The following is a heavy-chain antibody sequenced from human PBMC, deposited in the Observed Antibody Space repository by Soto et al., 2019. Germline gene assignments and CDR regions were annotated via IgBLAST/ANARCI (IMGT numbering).Heavy chain of an antibody. V-gene: IGHV4-59*08. CDR2: IYYSGST. Sequence: PSETLSLTCTVSGASISSYFWSWIRQPPGQRLEWIGYIYYSGSTNYNPSLKSRVTISVDTSKNQFSLKLNSVTAADTAVYYCATARTGTTLIDYWGQGTPVTVSS. D-gene: IGHD1-7*01. CDR3: ATARTGTTLIDY. CDR1: GASISSYF. J-gene: IGHJ4*02.